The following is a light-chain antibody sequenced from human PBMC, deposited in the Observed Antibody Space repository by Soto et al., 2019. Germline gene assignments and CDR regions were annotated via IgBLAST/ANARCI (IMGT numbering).Light chain of an antibody. Sequence: DIQMTQSPSTLSASVGDRVTITCRASQSISSWLAWYQQKPGKAPKLLIYDASSLESGVPSRFSGSGSGTEFTLXIXSLQPDDXATYYCQQYNSWTFGQGTKVEIK. CDR2: DAS. J-gene: IGKJ1*01. CDR1: QSISSW. V-gene: IGKV1-5*01. CDR3: QQYNSWT.